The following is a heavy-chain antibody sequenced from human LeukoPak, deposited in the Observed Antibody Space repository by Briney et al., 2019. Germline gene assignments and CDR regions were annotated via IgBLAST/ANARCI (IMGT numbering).Heavy chain of an antibody. V-gene: IGHV4-39*01. CDR1: GGSIGSSSYY. CDR2: IYYSGST. Sequence: SETLSLTCTVSGGSIGSSSYYWGWIRQPPGTGLEWIGSIYYSGSTYYNPSLKSRVTISVDTSKNQFSLKLSSVTAADTAVYYCARYPPHDFWSGYYVGYWGQGTLVTVSS. J-gene: IGHJ4*02. CDR3: ARYPPHDFWSGYYVGY. D-gene: IGHD3-3*01.